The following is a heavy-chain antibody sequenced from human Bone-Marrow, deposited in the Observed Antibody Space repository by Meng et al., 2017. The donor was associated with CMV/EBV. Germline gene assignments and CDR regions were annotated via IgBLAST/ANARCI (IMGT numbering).Heavy chain of an antibody. CDR2: ISYDGSNK. Sequence: GGSLRLSCAASGFTFSSYAMHWVRQAPGKGLEWVAVISYDGSNKYYADSVKGRFTISRDNSKNTLYLQMNSLRAEDTAVYYCARALPHQLLNYYGKDVWGQGTTVTVSS. CDR3: ARALPHQLLNYYGKDV. D-gene: IGHD2-2*01. V-gene: IGHV3-30*04. J-gene: IGHJ6*02. CDR1: GFTFSSYA.